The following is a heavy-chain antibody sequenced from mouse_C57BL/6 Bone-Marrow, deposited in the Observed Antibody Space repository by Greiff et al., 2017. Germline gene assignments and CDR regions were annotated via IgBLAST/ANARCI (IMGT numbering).Heavy chain of an antibody. V-gene: IGHV5-12*01. CDR2: ISNGGGST. D-gene: IGHD2-1*01. J-gene: IGHJ4*01. CDR3: ARPLYPYAMDY. CDR1: GFTFSDYY. Sequence: EVKLMESGGGLVQPGGSLKLSCAASGFTFSDYYMYWVRQTPEKRLEWVAYISNGGGSTYYPDTVKGRFTISRDNAKNTLYLQMSRLKSEDTAMYYCARPLYPYAMDYWGQGTSVTVSS.